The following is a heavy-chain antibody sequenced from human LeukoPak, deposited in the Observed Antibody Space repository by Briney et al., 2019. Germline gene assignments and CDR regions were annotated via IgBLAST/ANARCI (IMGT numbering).Heavy chain of an antibody. V-gene: IGHV4-61*05. CDR2: IYYSGST. D-gene: IGHD2-2*01. Sequence: SQTLSLTCTVSGGSIRSSYYYWGWIRQPPGKGLEWIGYIYYSGSTNYNPSLKSRVTISVDTSKNQFSLKLSSVTAADTAVYYCARVGLVEGYCSSTSCSPFDPWGQGTLVTVSS. CDR1: GGSIRSSYYY. CDR3: ARVGLVEGYCSSTSCSPFDP. J-gene: IGHJ5*02.